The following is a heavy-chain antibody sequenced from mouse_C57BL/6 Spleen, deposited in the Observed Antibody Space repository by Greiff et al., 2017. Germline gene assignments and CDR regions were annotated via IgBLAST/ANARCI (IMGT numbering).Heavy chain of an antibody. Sequence: VQLQQSGAELAKPGASVKLSCKASGYTFTSYWMHWVKQRPGQGLEWIGYINPSSGYTKYKQKFKDKATLTADKSSSTAYMQLSSLTDEDSAVYYCARESYDYNYYAMDYWGQGTSVTVSS. CDR1: GYTFTSYW. D-gene: IGHD2-4*01. V-gene: IGHV1-7*01. CDR2: INPSSGYT. CDR3: ARESYDYNYYAMDY. J-gene: IGHJ4*01.